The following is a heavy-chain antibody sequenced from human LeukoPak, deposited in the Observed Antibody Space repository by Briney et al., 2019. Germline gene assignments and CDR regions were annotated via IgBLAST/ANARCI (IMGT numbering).Heavy chain of an antibody. Sequence: ASVTVSCKASGYTFTGYYMHWVRQAPGQGLEWMGWINPNSGGTNYAQKFQGWATMTRDTSISTAYMELSRLRSDDTGVYYCARYGFGELSSYGMDVWGKGTTVTVSS. D-gene: IGHD3-10*01. J-gene: IGHJ6*04. CDR3: ARYGFGELSSYGMDV. V-gene: IGHV1-2*04. CDR1: GYTFTGYY. CDR2: INPNSGGT.